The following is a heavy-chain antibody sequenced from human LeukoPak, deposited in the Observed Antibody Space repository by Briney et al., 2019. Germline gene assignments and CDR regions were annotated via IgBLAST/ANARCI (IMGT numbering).Heavy chain of an antibody. CDR1: GYTFTSYA. CDR3: ARDGSGWVDY. CDR2: INSGNCNT. J-gene: IGHJ4*02. D-gene: IGHD6-19*01. V-gene: IGHV1-3*01. Sequence: RASVGVSCKSSGYTFTSYAMHWVRQAPGQRREWMVWINSGNCNTKYSQNFQDRVTITRDTPASTAYMALSSLRSEDTAVYYCARDGSGWVDYWGQGTLVPVSS.